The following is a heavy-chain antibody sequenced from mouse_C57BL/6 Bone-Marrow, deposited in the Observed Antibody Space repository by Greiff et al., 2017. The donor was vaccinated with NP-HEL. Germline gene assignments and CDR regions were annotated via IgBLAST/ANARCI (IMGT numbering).Heavy chain of an antibody. CDR2: IYPGDGDT. CDR1: GYAFSSSW. J-gene: IGHJ2*01. V-gene: IGHV1-82*01. Sequence: VKLMESGPELVKPGASVKISCKASGYAFSSSWMNWVKQRPGKGLEWIGRIYPGDGDTNYNGKFKGKATLTADKSSSTAYMQLSSLTSEDSAVYVCARLGRGGYWGQGTTLTVSS. D-gene: IGHD1-1*02. CDR3: ARLGRGGY.